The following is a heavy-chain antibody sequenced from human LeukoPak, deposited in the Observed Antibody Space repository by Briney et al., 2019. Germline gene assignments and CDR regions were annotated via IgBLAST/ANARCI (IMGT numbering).Heavy chain of an antibody. CDR3: AREGYCSSTSCYTLGDAFDI. J-gene: IGHJ3*02. V-gene: IGHV3-53*01. D-gene: IGHD2-2*02. Sequence: GGSLRLSCAASGFTVSSNYMSWVRQAPGKGLEWVSVIYSGGSTYYADSVKGRFTISRDNSKNTLYPQMNSLRAEDTAVYYCAREGYCSSTSCYTLGDAFDIWGQGTMVTVSS. CDR1: GFTVSSNY. CDR2: IYSGGST.